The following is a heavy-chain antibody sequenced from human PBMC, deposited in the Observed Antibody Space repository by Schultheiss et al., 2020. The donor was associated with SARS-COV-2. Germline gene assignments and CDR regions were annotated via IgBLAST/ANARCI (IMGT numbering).Heavy chain of an antibody. CDR3: ARDAADYFDSSGYYYPWYFDF. J-gene: IGHJ4*02. D-gene: IGHD3-22*01. CDR2: IWYDGSNK. V-gene: IGHV3-33*01. CDR1: KFTFSSYG. Sequence: GESLKISCAASKFTFSSYGMHWVRQAPGKGLEWVAVIWYDGSNKYYADSVKGRFTISRDNSKNTLYLQMNSLRVEDTAVYYCARDAADYFDSSGYYYPWYFDFWGQGTLLTVSS.